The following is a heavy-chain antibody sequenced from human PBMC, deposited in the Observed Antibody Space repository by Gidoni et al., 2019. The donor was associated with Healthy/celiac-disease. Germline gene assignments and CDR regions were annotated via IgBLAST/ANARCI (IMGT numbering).Heavy chain of an antibody. D-gene: IGHD3-22*01. CDR1: AGPFSSSA. Sequence: QVQLVQSGAEVKKPGSSVKVSCKASAGPFSSSAIIWVRQAPGQGLEWMGRIIPILGIANYAQKYQGRVTITADKSTSTAYMELSSLRSEDTAVYYCAPMGYYDSSGYSYYFDYWGQGTLVTVSS. CDR3: APMGYYDSSGYSYYFDY. CDR2: IIPILGIA. J-gene: IGHJ4*02. V-gene: IGHV1-69*04.